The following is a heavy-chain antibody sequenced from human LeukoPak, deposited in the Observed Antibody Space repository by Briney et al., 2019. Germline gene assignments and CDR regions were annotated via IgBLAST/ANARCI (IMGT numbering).Heavy chain of an antibody. CDR3: ARDNWAPFYSSSWYSEDWYFDL. V-gene: IGHV1-2*02. CDR2: INPNSGGT. J-gene: IGHJ2*01. Sequence: GASVKVSCKASGYTFTGYYMHWVRQAPGQGLEWMGWINPNSGGTNYAQKLQGRVTMTTDTSTSTAYVELRSLRSDDTAVYYCARDNWAPFYSSSWYSEDWYFDLWGRGTLVTVSS. CDR1: GYTFTGYY. D-gene: IGHD6-13*01.